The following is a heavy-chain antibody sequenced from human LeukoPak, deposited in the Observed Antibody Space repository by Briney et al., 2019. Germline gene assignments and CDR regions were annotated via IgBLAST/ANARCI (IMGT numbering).Heavy chain of an antibody. D-gene: IGHD3-9*01. CDR1: GDSIRSYF. Sequence: SETLSLTCNVSGDSIRSYFWSWIRQPAGKGLEWIGRIHTCGGANYNPSLKSRVTMSLDTSKNLFFLKLTSVTAADTAVYYCARDMTGPPTYYYYYMDVWGKGTTVTVSS. CDR3: ARDMTGPPTYYYYYMDV. V-gene: IGHV4-4*07. J-gene: IGHJ6*03. CDR2: IHTCGGA.